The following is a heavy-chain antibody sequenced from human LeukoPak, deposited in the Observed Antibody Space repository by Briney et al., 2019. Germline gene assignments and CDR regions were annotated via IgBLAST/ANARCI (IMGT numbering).Heavy chain of an antibody. CDR2: INHSGST. V-gene: IGHV4-34*01. CDR1: GGSFSGYY. D-gene: IGHD3-22*01. Sequence: PSETLSLTCAVYGGSFSGYYWSWIRQPPGKGLEWIGEINHSGSTNYNPSLKSRVTISVDTSKNQFSLKLSSVTAADTAVYYCARDSGGMIVEDWGQGTLVTVSS. CDR3: ARDSGGMIVED. J-gene: IGHJ4*02.